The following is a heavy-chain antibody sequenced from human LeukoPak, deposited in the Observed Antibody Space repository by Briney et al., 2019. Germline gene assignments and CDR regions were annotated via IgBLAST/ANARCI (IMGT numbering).Heavy chain of an antibody. D-gene: IGHD3-10*01. Sequence: GGSLRLSCAASGFTFSTYAMYWVRQAPGKGLEWVAIVSYDGTKKDYADSVKGRFSISRDNSKNTLYLQMNSLRAEDTAIYYCAKDNIAQGSGSYLDYWGQGALVTVSS. CDR3: AKDNIAQGSGSYLDY. J-gene: IGHJ4*02. CDR1: GFTFSTYA. CDR2: VSYDGTKK. V-gene: IGHV3-30*18.